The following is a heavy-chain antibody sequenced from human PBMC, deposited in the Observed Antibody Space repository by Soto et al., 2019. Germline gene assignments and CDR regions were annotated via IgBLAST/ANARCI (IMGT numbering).Heavy chain of an antibody. CDR1: GFTFSNYW. CDR3: GKDTAAAP. J-gene: IGHJ6*03. Sequence: EVQLVESGGALVQPGGSLRLTCATSGFTFSNYWMTWVRQAPGKGLEWVANINKDGSQTSFVDSVKGRFTIFRDNAQSSLYLQMICLRGADTAIFYCGKDTAAAPWG. D-gene: IGHD6-25*01. V-gene: IGHV3-7*01. CDR2: INKDGSQT.